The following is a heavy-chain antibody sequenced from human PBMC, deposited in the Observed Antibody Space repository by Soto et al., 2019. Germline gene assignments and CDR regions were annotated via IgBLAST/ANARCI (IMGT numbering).Heavy chain of an antibody. D-gene: IGHD2-2*01. Sequence: ETLSLTCVVYGRAFVGYYWIFIRHSPFKWLEWIGGINHRGSTNYNPSLESRVTISVDTSKNQFSLKLPSVTAADTAMYYCARDGFCTSTTCRVGNWFDPWGQGTLVTVSS. CDR2: INHRGST. CDR1: GRAFVGYY. J-gene: IGHJ5*02. CDR3: ARDGFCTSTTCRVGNWFDP. V-gene: IGHV4-34*01.